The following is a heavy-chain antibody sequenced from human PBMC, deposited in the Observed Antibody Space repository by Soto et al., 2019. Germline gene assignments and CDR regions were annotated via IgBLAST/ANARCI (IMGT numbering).Heavy chain of an antibody. D-gene: IGHD6-19*01. CDR3: ARSYASGWSDYFDY. Sequence: QLQLQESGSGLVKPSQTLSLTCAVSGGSISSDGYSWSWIRQPLGKGLEWIGYIYYNGNTYGNPSLKSRLTITVHRAKNQFSLKLRSVIAADTAVYYCARSYASGWSDYFDYWGQGALVTVSS. CDR2: IYYNGNT. J-gene: IGHJ4*02. CDR1: GGSISSDGYS. V-gene: IGHV4-30-2*01.